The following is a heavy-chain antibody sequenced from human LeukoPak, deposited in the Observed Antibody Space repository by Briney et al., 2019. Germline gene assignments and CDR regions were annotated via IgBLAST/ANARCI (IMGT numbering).Heavy chain of an antibody. J-gene: IGHJ4*02. CDR2: MNPNSGAT. CDR3: ACTFDYGDYGPIHFDY. D-gene: IGHD4-17*01. Sequence: ASVKVSCKASGYTFTSYDFNWLRQATGQGPEWMGWMNPNSGATGYAQKFQGRVTMTRDTSISTAYMELSRLRSDDTAVYYCACTFDYGDYGPIHFDYWGQGTLVTVSS. V-gene: IGHV1-8*01. CDR1: GYTFTSYD.